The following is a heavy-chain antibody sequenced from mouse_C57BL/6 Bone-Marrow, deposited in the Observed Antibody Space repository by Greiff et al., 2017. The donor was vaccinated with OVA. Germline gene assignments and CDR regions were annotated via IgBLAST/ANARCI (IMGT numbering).Heavy chain of an antibody. D-gene: IGHD1-1*01. Sequence: QVQLQQPGAELVKPGASVKLSCKASGYTFTSYWMHWVKQRPGQGLEWIGMIHPNSGSTNYNEKFKSKATLTVYKSSSTAYMQLSSLTSEDSAVYYCAGSVVAHYYAMDYWGQGTSVTVSS. J-gene: IGHJ4*01. V-gene: IGHV1-64*01. CDR2: IHPNSGST. CDR3: AGSVVAHYYAMDY. CDR1: GYTFTSYW.